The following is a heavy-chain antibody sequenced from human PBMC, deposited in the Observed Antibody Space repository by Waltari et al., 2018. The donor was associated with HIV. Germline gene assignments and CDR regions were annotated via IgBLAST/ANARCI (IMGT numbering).Heavy chain of an antibody. J-gene: IGHJ2*01. CDR2: IYSGGTT. Sequence: EEQLVESGGGLIQPGGSLRLSCAASGFTVNDTYRSWVRQAPGKGLEWVSVIYSGGTTYSAISVKGRFTISRDDSKNTLFLQMNSLRAEDTAVYYCARHGGGYHYGWYFDLWGRGTLVTVSS. V-gene: IGHV3-53*01. D-gene: IGHD3-22*01. CDR3: ARHGGGYHYGWYFDL. CDR1: GFTVNDTY.